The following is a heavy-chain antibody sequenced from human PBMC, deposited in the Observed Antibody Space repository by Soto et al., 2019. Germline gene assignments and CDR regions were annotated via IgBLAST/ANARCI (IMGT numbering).Heavy chain of an antibody. CDR3: ASGYSNYLNYYYFGMDV. CDR1: GFTVSSNY. Sequence: PGGSLRLSCAASGFTVSSNYMSWVRQAPGKGLEWVSVIYSGGSTYYADSVKGRFTISRDNSKNTLYLQMNSLRAEDTAVYYCASGYSNYLNYYYFGMDVWGQGTTVTVSS. D-gene: IGHD4-4*01. CDR2: IYSGGST. J-gene: IGHJ6*02. V-gene: IGHV3-53*01.